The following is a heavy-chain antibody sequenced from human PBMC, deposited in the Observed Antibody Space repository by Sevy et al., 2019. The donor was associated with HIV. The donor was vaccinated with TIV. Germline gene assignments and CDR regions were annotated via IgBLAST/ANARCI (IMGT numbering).Heavy chain of an antibody. V-gene: IGHV3-11*01. CDR2: ISSSGSTI. J-gene: IGHJ3*02. CDR1: GFTVSRNY. D-gene: IGHD6-13*01. CDR3: ARDSSSWYLAFDI. Sequence: GGSLRLSCAASGFTVSRNYMSWIRQAPGKGLEWVSYISSSGSTIYYADSVKGRFTISRDNAKNSLYLQMNSLRAEDTAVYYCARDSSSWYLAFDIWGQGTMVTVSS.